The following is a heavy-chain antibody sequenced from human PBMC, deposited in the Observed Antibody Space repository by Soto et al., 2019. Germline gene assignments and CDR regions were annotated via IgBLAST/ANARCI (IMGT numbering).Heavy chain of an antibody. V-gene: IGHV1-18*01. Sequence: QVHLVQSGAEVKKPGASVKVSCKCSGYTFTSYGITWVRQAPGQGLEWMGWISAHNGNTDYAQKLQGRVTVTRDTSTSTAYMELRSLRADDTAVYYCARGRYGDYWGQGALVTVSS. CDR1: GYTFTSYG. D-gene: IGHD1-1*01. CDR2: ISAHNGNT. J-gene: IGHJ4*02. CDR3: ARGRYGDY.